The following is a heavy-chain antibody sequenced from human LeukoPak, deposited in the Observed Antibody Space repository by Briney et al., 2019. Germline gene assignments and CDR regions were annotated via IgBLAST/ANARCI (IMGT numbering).Heavy chain of an antibody. CDR1: GFTFSSYG. CDR3: AKDSDGDYFDY. J-gene: IGHJ4*02. Sequence: PGGSLRLSCAASGFTFSSYGMHWVRQAPGKGLEWVAVISYDGSNKYYADSVKGRFTISRDNSKNTLYLQMNSLGAEDTAVYYCAKDSDGDYFDYWGQGTLVTVSS. CDR2: ISYDGSNK. V-gene: IGHV3-30*18.